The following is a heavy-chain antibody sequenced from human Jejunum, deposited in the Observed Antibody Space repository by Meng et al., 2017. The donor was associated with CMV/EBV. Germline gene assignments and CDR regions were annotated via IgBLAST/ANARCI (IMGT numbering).Heavy chain of an antibody. V-gene: IGHV4-4*07. D-gene: IGHD1-26*01. CDR3: ARESGSYYWFDP. Sequence: QVQLQESGPGLGKSSEPLSLTCFVSAGSISGYYWSWIRQPAGKGLEWIGRIYTSGSTHYNPSLKSRLTMSVDLSNNQISLKLRSVTAADTAVYYRARESGSYYWFDPWGQGTLVTVSS. J-gene: IGHJ5*02. CDR2: IYTSGST. CDR1: AGSISGYY.